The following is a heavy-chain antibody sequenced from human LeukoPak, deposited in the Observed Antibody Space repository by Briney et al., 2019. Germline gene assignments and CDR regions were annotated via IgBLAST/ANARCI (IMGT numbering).Heavy chain of an antibody. CDR2: IWYDGSNK. CDR1: GFTFSSYG. CDR3: GSSSSLFANIDY. D-gene: IGHD6-13*01. J-gene: IGHJ4*02. Sequence: GGSLRLSCAASGFTFSSYGMHWVRQAPGKGLEWVAVIWYDGSNKYYADSVKGRFTISRDNSKNTLYLQMNSLRAEDTAVYYCGSSSSLFANIDYWGQGTLVTVSS. V-gene: IGHV3-33*08.